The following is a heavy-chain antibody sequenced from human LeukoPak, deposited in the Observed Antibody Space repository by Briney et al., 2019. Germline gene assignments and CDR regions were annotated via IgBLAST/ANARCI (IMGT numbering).Heavy chain of an antibody. D-gene: IGHD6-19*01. Sequence: SGGSLRLSCAASGFTVSSNYMSWVRQAPGKGLEWVSVIYGGGSTYYADSVKGRFTISRDNSKNTLYLQMNSLRAEDTAVYYCARDRPVVLASGAVAGLDAFDIWGQGTMVTVSS. CDR1: GFTVSSNY. J-gene: IGHJ3*02. CDR2: IYGGGST. V-gene: IGHV3-53*01. CDR3: ARDRPVVLASGAVAGLDAFDI.